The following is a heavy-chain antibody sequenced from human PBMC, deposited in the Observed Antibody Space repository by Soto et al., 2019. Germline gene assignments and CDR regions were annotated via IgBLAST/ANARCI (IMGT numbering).Heavy chain of an antibody. V-gene: IGHV3-66*01. CDR3: VRENSYYGMDV. CDR2: INNAGTT. Sequence: EVQVVESGGTLVQPGGSLKLSCAASGFDASVNFMTWVRQAPGKGLEWVSSINNAGTTFYADSVKGSFTISRDDSKNTLFLQMNSLRVEDTAIYYCVRENSYYGMDVWGQGTAVTVSS. CDR1: GFDASVNF. J-gene: IGHJ6*02.